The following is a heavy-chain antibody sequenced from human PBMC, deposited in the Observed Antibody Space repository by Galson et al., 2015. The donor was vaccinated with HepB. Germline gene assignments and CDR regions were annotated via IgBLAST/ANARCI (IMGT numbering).Heavy chain of an antibody. Sequence: SLRLSCAASGFTFSHYGMVWVRQVPGKGLEWVAGISYDGGKEHYADSVKGRFTISRDNSKDTLYLLMNSLRAEDTAVYFCAKGGRSYLSDDVFYPGFDDWGQGTLVTVSS. CDR3: AKGGRSYLSDDVFYPGFDD. V-gene: IGHV3-30*18. J-gene: IGHJ4*02. CDR2: ISYDGGKE. CDR1: GFTFSHYG. D-gene: IGHD3-10*01.